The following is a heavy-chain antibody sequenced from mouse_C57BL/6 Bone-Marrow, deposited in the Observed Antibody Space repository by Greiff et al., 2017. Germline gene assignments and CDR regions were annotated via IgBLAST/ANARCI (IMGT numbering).Heavy chain of an antibody. CDR1: GYTFTSYG. Sequence: QVQLKQSGAELARPGASVKLSCKASGYTFTSYGISWVKQRTGQGLEWIGEIYPRSGNTYYNEKFKGKATLTADKSSSTAYMELRSLTSEDSAVYFCAKRDALWVAYWGQGTLVTVSA. CDR3: AKRDALWVAY. CDR2: IYPRSGNT. V-gene: IGHV1-81*01. J-gene: IGHJ3*01.